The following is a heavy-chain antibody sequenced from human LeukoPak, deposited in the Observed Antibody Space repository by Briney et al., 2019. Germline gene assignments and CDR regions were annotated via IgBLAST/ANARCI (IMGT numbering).Heavy chain of an antibody. J-gene: IGHJ2*01. CDR1: GGSISSSSYY. V-gene: IGHV4-39*01. CDR2: IYYSGST. CDR3: ARRRDSIMGGVWYFDL. Sequence: SETLSLTCTVSGGSISSSSYYWGWIRQPPGKGLEWIGSIYYSGSTYYNPSLKSRVTISVDTSKNQFSLKLSSVTAADTAVYYCARRRDSIMGGVWYFDLWGRGTLVTVSS. D-gene: IGHD3-16*01.